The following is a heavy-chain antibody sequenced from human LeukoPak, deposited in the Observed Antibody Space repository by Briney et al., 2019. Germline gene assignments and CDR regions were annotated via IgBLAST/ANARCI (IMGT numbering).Heavy chain of an antibody. Sequence: PSETLSLTCAVYGGSFSNYYWSWIRQPPGKGLEWIGYIYYSGSTNYNPSLKSRVTISVDTSKNQFSLKLSSVTAADTAVYYCARSPYYYDSSGYYPYWYFDLWGRGTLVTVSS. D-gene: IGHD3-22*01. V-gene: IGHV4-59*01. CDR1: GGSFSNYY. CDR3: ARSPYYYDSSGYYPYWYFDL. J-gene: IGHJ2*01. CDR2: IYYSGST.